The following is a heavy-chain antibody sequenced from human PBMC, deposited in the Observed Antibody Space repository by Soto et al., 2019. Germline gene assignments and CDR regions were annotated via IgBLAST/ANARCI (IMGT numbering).Heavy chain of an antibody. V-gene: IGHV1-69*13. D-gene: IGHD1-7*01. CDR2: IIPIFGTA. J-gene: IGHJ6*02. CDR3: ARALGLTGTNVGPQTPSYYYGMDV. CDR1: GGTFSSYA. Sequence: ASVKVSCKASGGTFSSYAISWVRQAPGQGLEWMGGIIPIFGTANYAQKFQGRVTITADESTSTAYMELSSLRSEDTAVYYCARALGLTGTNVGPQTPSYYYGMDVWGQGTTVTVSS.